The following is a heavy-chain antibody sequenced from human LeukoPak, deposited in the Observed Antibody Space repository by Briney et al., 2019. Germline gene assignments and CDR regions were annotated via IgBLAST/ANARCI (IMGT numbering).Heavy chain of an antibody. CDR1: GESFSAYS. CDR3: ARTYEIMGATAYYYYYYMDV. D-gene: IGHD1-26*01. J-gene: IGHJ6*03. Sequence: PSETLSLTCAVYGESFSAYSWSWIRQPPGKGLEWIGDISHGGRTNYNPSLKSRVIISVDTSKNQFALKLTSVTAADTAIYYCARTYEIMGATAYYYYYYMDVWGKGTTVTISS. CDR2: ISHGGRT. V-gene: IGHV4-34*01.